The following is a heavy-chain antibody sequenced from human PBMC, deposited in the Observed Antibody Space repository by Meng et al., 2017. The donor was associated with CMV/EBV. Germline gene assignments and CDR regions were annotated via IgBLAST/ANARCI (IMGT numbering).Heavy chain of an antibody. Sequence: GESLKISCVVSGLILSRYEMTWVRQAPGKGLEWLSYISTNGDVIYYADSVKGRFTISRDNAKNSLYLQMNSLRADDTALYYCARDPRYGSNDYWGQGTLVTVSS. V-gene: IGHV3-48*03. CDR1: GLILSRYE. CDR2: ISTNGDVI. J-gene: IGHJ4*02. CDR3: ARDPRYGSNDY. D-gene: IGHD1-26*01.